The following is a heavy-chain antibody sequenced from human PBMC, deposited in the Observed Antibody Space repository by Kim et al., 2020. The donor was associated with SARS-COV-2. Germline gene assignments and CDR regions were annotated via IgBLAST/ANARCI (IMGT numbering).Heavy chain of an antibody. CDR2: IKQDGNQK. CDR3: ARDGDLYSSGKDAFDI. J-gene: IGHJ3*02. V-gene: IGHV3-7*01. CDR1: GFTFSSYW. Sequence: GGSRRLSCAASGFTFSSYWMTWVRQAPGKGLEWVANIKQDGNQKYYVDSVKGRFTISRDNAKNSLYLQMNSLRAEDTAVYDCARDGDLYSSGKDAFDIWG. D-gene: IGHD6-19*01.